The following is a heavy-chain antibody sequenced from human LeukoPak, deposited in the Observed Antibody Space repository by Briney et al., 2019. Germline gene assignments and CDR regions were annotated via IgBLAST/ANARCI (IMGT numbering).Heavy chain of an antibody. CDR2: IYYSGST. D-gene: IGHD6-19*01. CDR3: ARIPTNAVPSAHNGFDI. J-gene: IGHJ3*02. Sequence: ASETLSLTCTVSGYSISSGYYWGWIRQPPGKGLEWIANIYYSGSTYYNPSLKSRVTISVDTSKNQFSLRLNSVTAADTSIYYCARIPTNAVPSAHNGFDIWGQGTMLTVSS. CDR1: GYSISSGYY. V-gene: IGHV4-38-2*02.